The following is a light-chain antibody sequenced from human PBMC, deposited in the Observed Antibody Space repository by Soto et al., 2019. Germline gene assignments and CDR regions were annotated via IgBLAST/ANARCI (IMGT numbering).Light chain of an antibody. Sequence: DMEMTQSPLSLSASVGDRVTITCRASQSISNYLNWYQHKPGKVPKLLIYAASSLQSGVPTSFSGSGSGTDFPLTINSLPPEDFATYYCQQSYGTPLTFGGGTKIEIK. J-gene: IGKJ4*01. V-gene: IGKV1-39*01. CDR1: QSISNY. CDR2: AAS. CDR3: QQSYGTPLT.